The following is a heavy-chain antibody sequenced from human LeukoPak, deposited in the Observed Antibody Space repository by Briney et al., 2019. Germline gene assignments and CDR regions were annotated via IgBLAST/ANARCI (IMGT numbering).Heavy chain of an antibody. J-gene: IGHJ4*02. CDR3: GKDLSPSGYDPGY. V-gene: IGHV3-64D*06. D-gene: IGHD5-12*01. Sequence: GGSLTLSCSASGFTFSSYAMHWVRQPPGKGLEYVSAISSNGGSTYYADSVKGRFTISRDNSKNTLYLQMSSLRAEDTAVYYCGKDLSPSGYDPGYWGQGTLVTVSS. CDR1: GFTFSSYA. CDR2: ISSNGGST.